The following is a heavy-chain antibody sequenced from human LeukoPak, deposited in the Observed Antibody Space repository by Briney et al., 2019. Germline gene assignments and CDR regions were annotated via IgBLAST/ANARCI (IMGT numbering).Heavy chain of an antibody. D-gene: IGHD1-26*01. J-gene: IGHJ6*03. V-gene: IGHV3-21*01. CDR2: ITSTSTYI. CDR1: GFTFSTYN. Sequence: GGSLRLSCAASGFTFSTYNMNWVRQAPGKGLEWVSSITSTSTYIYYADSVKGRFTISRDNAKNSLYLQMNSLRAEDTAVYYCAKGRGWEASYYYYYMDVWGKGTTVTISS. CDR3: AKGRGWEASYYYYYMDV.